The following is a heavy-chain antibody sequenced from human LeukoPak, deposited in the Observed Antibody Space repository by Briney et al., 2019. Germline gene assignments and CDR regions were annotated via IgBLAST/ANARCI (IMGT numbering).Heavy chain of an antibody. J-gene: IGHJ4*02. CDR2: INPSGDST. CDR1: GYTFTSYY. CDR3: ARGGSLAAAPHRYYFDY. D-gene: IGHD6-19*01. Sequence: ASVKVSCKASGYTFTSYYMHWVRQAPGQGLEWMGIINPSGDSTTYAQKFQGRVTMTRDTSTSTVYMELSSLRSEDTAVFYCARGGSLAAAPHRYYFDYWGQGTPVTVSS. V-gene: IGHV1-46*01.